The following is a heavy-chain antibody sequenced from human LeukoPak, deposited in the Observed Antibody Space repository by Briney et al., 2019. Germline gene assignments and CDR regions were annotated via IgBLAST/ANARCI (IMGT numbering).Heavy chain of an antibody. J-gene: IGHJ4*02. CDR3: ARATEAAVAGRGGYFDH. Sequence: SETLSLTCTVSGGSISSYYWSWIRQPPGKGLEWIGYIYYSGSTNYNPSLKSRVTISVDTSKNQFSLRLSSVTAADTAVYYCARATEAAVAGRGGYFDHWGQGTLVTVSS. CDR1: GGSISSYY. D-gene: IGHD6-19*01. V-gene: IGHV4-59*01. CDR2: IYYSGST.